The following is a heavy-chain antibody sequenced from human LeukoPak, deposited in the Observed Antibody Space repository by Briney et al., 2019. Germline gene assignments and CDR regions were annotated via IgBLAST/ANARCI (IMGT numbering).Heavy chain of an antibody. CDR3: ATAAAGSLSAFDI. Sequence: ASVKVSCKASGGTFSSYAISWVRQAPGQGLEWMGGIIPIFGTANYAQKFQGRVTITADKSTSTAYMELSSLRSEDTAVYYCATAAAGSLSAFDIWGQGTMVTVSS. J-gene: IGHJ3*02. D-gene: IGHD6-13*01. CDR1: GGTFSSYA. CDR2: IIPIFGTA. V-gene: IGHV1-69*06.